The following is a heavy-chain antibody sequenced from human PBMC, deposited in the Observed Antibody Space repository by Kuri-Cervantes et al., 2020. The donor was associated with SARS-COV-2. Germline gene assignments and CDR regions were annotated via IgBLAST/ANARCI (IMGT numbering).Heavy chain of an antibody. CDR2: IHYSGST. Sequence: ESLKISCTASGGSISSYYWSWIRQPPGKGLEWVGYIHYSGSTNYNPSLKSRVTITVYTSKNPFSLKLSSVTAADTAVYYCARGPGHYDFWSGDYYYYYMDVWGKGTTVTVSS. CDR1: GGSISSYY. D-gene: IGHD3-3*01. V-gene: IGHV4-59*08. CDR3: ARGPGHYDFWSGDYYYYYMDV. J-gene: IGHJ6*03.